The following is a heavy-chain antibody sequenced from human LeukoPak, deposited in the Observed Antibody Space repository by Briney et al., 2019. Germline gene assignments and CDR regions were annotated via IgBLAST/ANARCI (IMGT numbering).Heavy chain of an antibody. CDR1: GFTFDDYA. D-gene: IGHD3-10*01. J-gene: IGHJ6*03. CDR2: ISWNSGSI. V-gene: IGHV3-9*03. Sequence: PGRSLRLSCAASGFTFDDYAMHWVRQAPGKGLEWVSGISWNSGSIGYADSVKGRFTISRDNAKNSLYLQMNSLRAEDMAVYYCARESRPVLLWFGELNYYYYYMDVWGKGTTVTVSS. CDR3: ARESRPVLLWFGELNYYYYYMDV.